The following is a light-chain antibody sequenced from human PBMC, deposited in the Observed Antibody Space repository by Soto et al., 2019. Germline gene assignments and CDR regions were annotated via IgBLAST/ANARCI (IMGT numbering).Light chain of an antibody. CDR1: QSISSY. J-gene: IGKJ4*01. CDR3: KQSYSTPPLT. Sequence: DIQMTQSPSSLSASVGDRVTITCRASQSISSYLNWYQQKPGKAPKLLIYAASSLQSGVPSRFSGSGSRTDFTLTISRLQPEDFATSYCKQSYSTPPLTFGGGTKVEIK. CDR2: AAS. V-gene: IGKV1-39*01.